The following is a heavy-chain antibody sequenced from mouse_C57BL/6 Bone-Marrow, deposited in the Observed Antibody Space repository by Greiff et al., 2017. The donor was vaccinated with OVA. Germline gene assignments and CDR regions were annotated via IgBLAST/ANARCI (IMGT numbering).Heavy chain of an antibody. CDR1: GYAFSSSW. CDR2: IYPGDGDT. V-gene: IGHV1-82*01. D-gene: IGHD1-1*01. CDR3: ARLLAGSSPYYAMDY. J-gene: IGHJ4*01. Sequence: VQLVESGPELVKPGASVKISCKASGYAFSSSWMNWVKQRPGKGLEWIGRIYPGDGDTNYNGKFKGKATLTADKSSSTAYMQLSSLTSEDSAVYFCARLLAGSSPYYAMDYWGQGTSVTVSS.